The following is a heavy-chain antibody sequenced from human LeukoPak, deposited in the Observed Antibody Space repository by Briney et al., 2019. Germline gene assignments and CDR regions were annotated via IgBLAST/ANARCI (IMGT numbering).Heavy chain of an antibody. D-gene: IGHD3-3*01. CDR1: GFTFSTYW. J-gene: IGHJ1*01. V-gene: IGHV3-74*01. CDR2: IKSDGST. CDR3: ARAPSEIGGYYPEYFRH. Sequence: GSLRLSCAASGFTFSTYWMHWVRQAPGKGLVWVSRIKSDGSTNYADSVKGRLTISRDNAKNTLSLQMNSLRPEDTGVYYCARAPSEIGGYYPEYFRHWGQGTLVTVSS.